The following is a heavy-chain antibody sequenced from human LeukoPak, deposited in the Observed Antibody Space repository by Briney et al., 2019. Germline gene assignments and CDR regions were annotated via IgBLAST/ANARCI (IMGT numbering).Heavy chain of an antibody. V-gene: IGHV3-20*04. CDR1: GFTFDDYG. Sequence: GGSLRLSCVTSGFTFDDYGMSWVRQAPGKGLEWVSGINWNGGSTGYADSLQGRFTISRDNAKNSLYLQIYNLRAEDTAFYFCARDRPSGFYLDSWGQGTLVIVSS. CDR2: INWNGGST. D-gene: IGHD3-10*01. CDR3: ARDRPSGFYLDS. J-gene: IGHJ4*02.